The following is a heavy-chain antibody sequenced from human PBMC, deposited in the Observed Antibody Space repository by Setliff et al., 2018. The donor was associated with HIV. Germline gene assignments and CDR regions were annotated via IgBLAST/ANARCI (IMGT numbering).Heavy chain of an antibody. V-gene: IGHV4-39*07. D-gene: IGHD7-27*01. CDR2: INHSGST. CDR3: ARGWGHDGFDF. Sequence: PSETLSLTCTVSGGSISSTSYDWSWIRQPPGKGLEWIGEINHSGSTNYNPSLKSRVTISVDTSKNQFSLKLYSVTAADTSVYYCARGWGHDGFDFWGQGTMVTVSS. CDR1: GGSISSTSYD. J-gene: IGHJ3*01.